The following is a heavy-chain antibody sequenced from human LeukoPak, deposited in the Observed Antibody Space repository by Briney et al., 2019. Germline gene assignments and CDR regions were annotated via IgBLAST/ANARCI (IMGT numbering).Heavy chain of an antibody. CDR3: ARESDDYSNYDPFDY. D-gene: IGHD4-11*01. V-gene: IGHV3-11*04. J-gene: IGHJ4*02. Sequence: GGSLRLSCAASGFTVSSNYMSWVRQAPGKGLEWVSYISSSGSTMYYADSVKGRFTISRDNAKNSLYLQMNSLRAEDTAVYYCARESDDYSNYDPFDYWGQGTLVTVSS. CDR1: GFTVSSNY. CDR2: ISSSGSTM.